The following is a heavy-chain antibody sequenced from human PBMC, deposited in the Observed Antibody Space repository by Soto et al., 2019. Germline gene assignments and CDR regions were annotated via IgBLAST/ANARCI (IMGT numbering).Heavy chain of an antibody. CDR1: GYTFTSYG. CDR3: ARVPGYSSIHVLDY. Sequence: ASVKVSCKASGYTFTSYGINWVRQAPGQGLEWMGWISAYNGNTNYAQKLQGRVTMTTDTSTSTAYMELRSLRSDDTAVYYCARVPGYSSIHVLDYWGQGTLVTFSS. J-gene: IGHJ4*02. V-gene: IGHV1-18*01. D-gene: IGHD5-18*01. CDR2: ISAYNGNT.